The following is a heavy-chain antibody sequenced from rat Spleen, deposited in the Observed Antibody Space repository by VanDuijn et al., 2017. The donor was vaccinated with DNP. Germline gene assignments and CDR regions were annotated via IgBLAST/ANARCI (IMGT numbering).Heavy chain of an antibody. D-gene: IGHD1-4*01. CDR3: AGRPPPTRGPFDY. V-gene: IGHV5-46*01. CDR2: FSTRGDDT. CDR1: GFTFSSFP. Sequence: EVQLVESGGGLVRPGRSMKLSCAASGFTFSSFPMAWVRQAPTKGLEWVATFSTRGDDTYYRDSVKGRFIISRNNARSTLYLQMDSLRSDDTATYYCAGRPPPTRGPFDYWGQGIMVTVSS. J-gene: IGHJ2*01.